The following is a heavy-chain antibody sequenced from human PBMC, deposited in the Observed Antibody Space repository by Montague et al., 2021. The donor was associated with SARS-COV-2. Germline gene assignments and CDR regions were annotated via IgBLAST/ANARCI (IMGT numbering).Heavy chain of an antibody. CDR1: GVSISEYF. Sequence: SETLSLTCTVSGVSISEYFWTWIRQTPGKGLEWIGYIFFNRGTIXNPSLKNRVTISLDTSKSQVSLRLTSVTAADTAVYFCVSGLDAANSVFHYWGQGALVTVSS. CDR2: IFFNRGT. CDR3: VSGLDAANSVFHY. D-gene: IGHD2-15*01. V-gene: IGHV4-59*01. J-gene: IGHJ4*02.